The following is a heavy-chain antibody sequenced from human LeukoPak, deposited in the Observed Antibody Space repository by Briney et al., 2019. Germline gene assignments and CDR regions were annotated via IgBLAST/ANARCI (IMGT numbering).Heavy chain of an antibody. CDR2: IYYSGST. Sequence: SETLSLTCTVSGGSISSYYWSWIRQPPGKGLEWIGYIYYSGSTNYNPSLKSRVTISVDTSKNQFSLKLSSVTAADTAVYYCARAEGPYCGGDCYYYWGQGTLVTVSS. D-gene: IGHD2-21*01. J-gene: IGHJ4*02. CDR1: GGSISSYY. CDR3: ARAEGPYCGGDCYYY. V-gene: IGHV4-59*01.